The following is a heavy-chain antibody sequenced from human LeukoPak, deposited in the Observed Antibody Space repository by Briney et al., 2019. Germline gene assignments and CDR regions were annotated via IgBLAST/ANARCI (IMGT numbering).Heavy chain of an antibody. CDR1: GGSFSGYY. J-gene: IGHJ4*02. D-gene: IGHD4-17*01. CDR2: INHSGST. CDR3: ARGGDYTTFDY. Sequence: SSETLSLTCAVYGGSFSGYYWSWIRQPPGKGLEWIGEINHSGSTNYNPSLKSRVTISVDTSKNQFSLKLSSVTAADTAVNYCARGGDYTTFDYWGQGTLVTVSS. V-gene: IGHV4-34*01.